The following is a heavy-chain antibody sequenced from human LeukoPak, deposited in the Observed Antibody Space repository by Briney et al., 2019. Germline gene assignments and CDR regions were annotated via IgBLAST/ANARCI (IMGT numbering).Heavy chain of an antibody. V-gene: IGHV1-69*01. D-gene: IGHD2-2*01. CDR3: ARSHIVVVPAAISYYYYYGMDV. Sequence: SVKVSCKASGGTFSSYAISWVRQAPGQGLEWMGGIIPIFGTANYAQKFQGRVTITADESTSTAYMELSSLRSEDTAVYYCARSHIVVVPAAISYYYYYGMDVWGEGTTVTVSS. CDR2: IIPIFGTA. J-gene: IGHJ6*04. CDR1: GGTFSSYA.